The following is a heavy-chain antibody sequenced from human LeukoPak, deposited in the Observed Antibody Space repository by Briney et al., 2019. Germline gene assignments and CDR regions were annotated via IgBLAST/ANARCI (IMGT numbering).Heavy chain of an antibody. D-gene: IGHD6-13*01. CDR3: AREWQGGIAAAGTRIEGDY. J-gene: IGHJ4*02. Sequence: GSLRLSCAVSGFSVSGYWMTWVRQAPGKGLEWVANIKQDGSEKNYVDSVKGRFTISRDNAENSLFLQMNSLRVEDTAVYYCAREWQGGIAAAGTRIEGDYWGRGTLVAVSS. CDR2: IKQDGSEK. V-gene: IGHV3-7*01. CDR1: GFSVSGYW.